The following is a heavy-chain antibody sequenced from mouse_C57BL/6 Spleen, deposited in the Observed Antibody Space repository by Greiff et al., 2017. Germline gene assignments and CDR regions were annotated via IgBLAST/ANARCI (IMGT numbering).Heavy chain of an antibody. CDR3: ASGYDGYSWFAY. CDR2: INPNNGGT. CDR1: GYTFTDYN. Sequence: VHVKQSGPELVKPGASVKIPCKASGYTFTDYNMDWVKQSHGKSLEWIGDINPNNGGTIYNQKFKGKATLTVDKSSSTAYMELRSLTSEDTAVYYCASGYDGYSWFAYWGQGTLVTVAA. D-gene: IGHD2-3*01. J-gene: IGHJ3*01. V-gene: IGHV1-18*01.